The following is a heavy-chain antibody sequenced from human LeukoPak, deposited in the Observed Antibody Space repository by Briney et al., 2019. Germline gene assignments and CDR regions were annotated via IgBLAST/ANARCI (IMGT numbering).Heavy chain of an antibody. D-gene: IGHD4-11*01. Sequence: SETLSLTCTVSGYSISSGYYWGWIRQPPGKGLEWIGSIYHSGSTYYNPSLKSRVTISVDTPKNQFSLKLSSVTAADTAVYYCAKSLGDYQGSWFDPWGQGTLVTVSS. CDR3: AKSLGDYQGSWFDP. J-gene: IGHJ5*02. CDR1: GYSISSGYY. V-gene: IGHV4-38-2*02. CDR2: IYHSGST.